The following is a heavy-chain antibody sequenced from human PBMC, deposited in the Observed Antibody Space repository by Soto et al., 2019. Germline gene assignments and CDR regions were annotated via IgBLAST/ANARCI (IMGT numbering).Heavy chain of an antibody. CDR1: GGTFSSYA. J-gene: IGHJ4*02. V-gene: IGHV1-69*13. D-gene: IGHD2-8*01. Sequence: ASVKVSCKASGGTFSSYAISWVRQAPGQGLEWMGGIIPIFGTANYAQKFQGRVTITADESTSTAYMELSSLRSEDTAVYYCARGCTNGVCYYVWGQGTLVTVS. CDR3: ARGCTNGVCYYV. CDR2: IIPIFGTA.